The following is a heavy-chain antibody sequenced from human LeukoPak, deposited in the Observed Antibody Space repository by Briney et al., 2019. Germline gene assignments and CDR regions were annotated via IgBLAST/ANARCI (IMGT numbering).Heavy chain of an antibody. CDR1: GGSISSYF. Sequence: SETLSLTCTVSGGSISSYFWSWIRQPPGKGLQWIGYIYYSGSTIYNPSLKSRVTISVDTSKNQFSLKLSSVTAADTAVYYCARASEDYYYYYMYVWGKGTTVTISS. CDR2: IYYSGST. D-gene: IGHD1-14*01. V-gene: IGHV4-59*01. CDR3: ARASEDYYYYYMYV. J-gene: IGHJ6*03.